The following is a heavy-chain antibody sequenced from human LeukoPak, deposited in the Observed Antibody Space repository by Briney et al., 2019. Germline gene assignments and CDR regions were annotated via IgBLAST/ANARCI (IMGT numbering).Heavy chain of an antibody. CDR2: IYYSGST. J-gene: IGHJ4*02. Sequence: SETLSLTCTVSGGSISSGDYYWSWIRQPPGKGLEWIGYIYYSGSTYYNPSFKSRVTMSVDTSKNQFSLKLRSVTAADTAVYYCARTQHGEFDYWGQGILVTVSS. CDR3: ARTQHGEFDY. V-gene: IGHV4-30-4*01. CDR1: GGSISSGDYY. D-gene: IGHD7-27*01.